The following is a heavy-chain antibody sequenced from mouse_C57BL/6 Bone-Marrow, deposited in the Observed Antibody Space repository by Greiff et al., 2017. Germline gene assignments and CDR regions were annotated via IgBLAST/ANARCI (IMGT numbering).Heavy chain of an antibody. Sequence: EVKVVESGGGLVKPGGSLKLSCAASGFTFSDYGMHWVRQAPEKGLEWVAYISSGSSTIYYADTVKGRFTISRDNAKNTLFLQMTSLRSEDTAMYYCAGYEYYYAMDYWGQGTSVTVSS. CDR2: ISSGSSTI. CDR3: AGYEYYYAMDY. CDR1: GFTFSDYG. J-gene: IGHJ4*01. V-gene: IGHV5-17*01. D-gene: IGHD2-12*01.